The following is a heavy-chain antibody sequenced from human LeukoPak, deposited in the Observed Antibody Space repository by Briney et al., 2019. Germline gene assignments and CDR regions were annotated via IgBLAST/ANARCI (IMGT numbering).Heavy chain of an antibody. J-gene: IGHJ4*02. V-gene: IGHV3-23*01. CDR1: GFPFSTYA. Sequence: GGSLSFSCAASGFPFSTYAMSWFRQAPGKGLEWVSSIRGSDGSTYYADSVKGRFAISRDNSKNTLYLQMNSLRAEDTAVYYCAKDVYGDYGGLDYWGQGTLVTVSS. CDR3: AKDVYGDYGGLDY. CDR2: IRGSDGST. D-gene: IGHD4-17*01.